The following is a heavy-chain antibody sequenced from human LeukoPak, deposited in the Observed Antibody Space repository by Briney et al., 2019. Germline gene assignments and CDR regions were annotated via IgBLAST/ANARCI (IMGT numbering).Heavy chain of an antibody. Sequence: SVKVSCKASGGTFSSYAISWVRQAPGRGLKWMGGIIPIFGTANYAQKFQGRVTITADESTSTAYMELSSLRSEDTAVYYCARSLFPTYDYVWGTTDDYWGQGTLVTVSS. CDR1: GGTFSSYA. D-gene: IGHD3-16*01. CDR3: ARSLFPTYDYVWGTTDDY. CDR2: IIPIFGTA. J-gene: IGHJ4*02. V-gene: IGHV1-69*13.